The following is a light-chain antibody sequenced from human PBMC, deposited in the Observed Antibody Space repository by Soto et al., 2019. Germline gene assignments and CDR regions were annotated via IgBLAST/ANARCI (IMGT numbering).Light chain of an antibody. V-gene: IGKV3-15*01. CDR1: QGVTTT. CDR2: GAS. J-gene: IGKJ4*01. Sequence: EIVMTQSPATLSVSPGERATLSCRPSQGVTTTLAWYQQKPGQAPRLLIYGASTRATGIPARFSGSGSGTEFTLTISSRQSEDFAVYYCQQYNTWPLTFGGGTKVEIK. CDR3: QQYNTWPLT.